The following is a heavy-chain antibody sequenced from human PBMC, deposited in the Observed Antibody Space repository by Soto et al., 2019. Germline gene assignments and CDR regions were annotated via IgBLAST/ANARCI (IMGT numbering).Heavy chain of an antibody. J-gene: IGHJ4*02. Sequence: EVQLVESGGGLVQPGGSLRLSCAASGFTFSSYWMHWVRQPPGKGLVWVSHINGGGSRTSYADSVKGRFTISRDNAKNTLYLQMNSLRAEDTAVYYYVRDDIGLGIDYLGLGTLVIVSS. CDR2: INGGGSRT. CDR3: VRDDIGLGIDY. V-gene: IGHV3-74*01. CDR1: GFTFSSYW.